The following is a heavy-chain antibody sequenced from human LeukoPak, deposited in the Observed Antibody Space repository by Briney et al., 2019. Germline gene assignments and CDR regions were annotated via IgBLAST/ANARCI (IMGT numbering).Heavy chain of an antibody. CDR3: ARRGGIIRGVASYYYMDV. CDR2: IYHRGST. D-gene: IGHD3-10*01. J-gene: IGHJ6*03. V-gene: IGHV4-4*02. CDR1: GGSISSSNW. Sequence: SETLSLTCAVSGGSISSSNWWSWVRQPPGKGLEWIGEIYHRGSTNYNPSLKSRVTISVDTSKNQFSLKLSSVTAADTAAYYCARRGGIIRGVASYYYMDVWGKGTTVTISS.